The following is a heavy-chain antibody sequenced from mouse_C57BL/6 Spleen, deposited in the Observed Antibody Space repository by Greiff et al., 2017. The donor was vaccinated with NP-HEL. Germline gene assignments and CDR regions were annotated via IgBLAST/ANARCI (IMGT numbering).Heavy chain of an antibody. D-gene: IGHD2-4*01. CDR2: INYDGSST. V-gene: IGHV5-16*01. CDR3: ARYDYDERPWFAY. J-gene: IGHJ3*01. CDR1: GFTFSDYY. Sequence: DVHLVESEGGLVQPGSSMKLSCTASGFTFSDYYMAWVRQVPEKGLEWVANINYDGSSTYYLDSLKSRFIISRDNAKNILYLQMSSLKSEDTATYYCARYDYDERPWFAYWGQGTLVTVSA.